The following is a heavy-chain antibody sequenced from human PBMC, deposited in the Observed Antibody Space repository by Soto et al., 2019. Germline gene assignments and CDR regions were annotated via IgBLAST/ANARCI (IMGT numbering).Heavy chain of an antibody. CDR2: IIPIFGTA. J-gene: IGHJ6*02. CDR3: ASRTVTHYGMDV. D-gene: IGHD4-17*01. CDR1: GGTFSSYA. Sequence: QVQLVQSGAEVKKPGSSVKVSCKASGGTFSSYAISWVRQAPGQGLEWMGGIIPIFGTANYAQKFQGRVTITADESPSTAYMELSSLRAEDTAVYYCASRTVTHYGMDVWGQGTTVTVSS. V-gene: IGHV1-69*12.